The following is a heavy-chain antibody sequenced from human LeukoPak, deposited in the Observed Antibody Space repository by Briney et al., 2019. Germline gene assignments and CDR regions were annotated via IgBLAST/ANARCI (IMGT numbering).Heavy chain of an antibody. Sequence: PGGSLRLSCAASGFTFSSYEMNWVRQAPGKGLEWVSYISGSGSTIYYADSVKGRFTISRDNAKNSLYLQMNSLRAEDTAVYYCARVDVGATSDYWGQGTLVTVSS. J-gene: IGHJ4*02. D-gene: IGHD1-26*01. CDR3: ARVDVGATSDY. V-gene: IGHV3-48*03. CDR2: ISGSGSTI. CDR1: GFTFSSYE.